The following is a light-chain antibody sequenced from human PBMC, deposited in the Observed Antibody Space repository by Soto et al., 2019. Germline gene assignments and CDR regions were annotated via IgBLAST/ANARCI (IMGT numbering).Light chain of an antibody. Sequence: EIFLTPSPDTLSLSPWARATLSSRASQSVTVYIAWYQQRPGQPPRLLIYDASSRATGIPARFSGSGSGTDFTLTISSIETEDFAVYYCQQRSNWPLVTFGHGTKVDIK. CDR1: QSVTVY. V-gene: IGKV3-11*01. CDR3: QQRSNWPLVT. CDR2: DAS. J-gene: IGKJ3*01.